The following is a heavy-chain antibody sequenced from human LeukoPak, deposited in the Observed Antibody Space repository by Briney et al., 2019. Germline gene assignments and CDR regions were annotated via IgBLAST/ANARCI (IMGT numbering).Heavy chain of an antibody. D-gene: IGHD3-16*01. CDR1: GFTFSSYS. CDR2: ISSSSSYI. Sequence: GGSLRLSCAASGFTFSSYSMNWVRQAPGKGLEWVSSISSSSSYIYYADSVKGRFTISRDNAKNSLYLQMNSLKTEDTAVYYCTRRGLATGEYWGQGTLVTVSS. J-gene: IGHJ4*02. CDR3: TRRGLATGEY. V-gene: IGHV3-21*04.